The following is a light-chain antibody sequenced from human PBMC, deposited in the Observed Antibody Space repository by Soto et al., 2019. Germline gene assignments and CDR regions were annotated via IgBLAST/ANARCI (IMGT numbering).Light chain of an antibody. CDR2: GVS. Sequence: EVVLRQSPATLYVSPGERATLSCWASQSVSTNLAWYQQKPGQPPRRLMIGVSTSATGIPARFSGSGSGTEFTLTISSLQAEDFAVEYCQQYKKWPRTFGQGTKVDIK. CDR1: QSVSTN. J-gene: IGKJ1*01. V-gene: IGKV3-15*01. CDR3: QQYKKWPRT.